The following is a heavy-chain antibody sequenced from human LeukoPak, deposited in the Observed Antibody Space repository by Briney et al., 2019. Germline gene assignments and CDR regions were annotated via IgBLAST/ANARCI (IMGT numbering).Heavy chain of an antibody. CDR2: IYTSGST. CDR1: GGSISSYY. V-gene: IGHV4-4*07. CDR3: AGEQWLVLRDRWLHFYYYYYMDV. Sequence: SETLSLTCTVSGGSISSYYWSWIRQPAGKGLEWIGRIYTSGSTNYNPSLKSRVTMSVDTSKNQFSLKLSSVTAADTAVYYCAGEQWLVLRDRWLHFYYYYYMDVWGKGTMVTVSS. J-gene: IGHJ6*03. D-gene: IGHD6-19*01.